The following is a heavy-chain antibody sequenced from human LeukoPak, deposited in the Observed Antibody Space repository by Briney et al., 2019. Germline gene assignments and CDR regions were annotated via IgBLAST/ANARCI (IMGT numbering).Heavy chain of an antibody. Sequence: PGGSLGLSCSASGFTFSDYSMNWVRQAPGKGLEWVAYIKSNIYYADSVKGRFTISRDNAKNLLYLQMYSLAADDTAVYYCARDDTSSWYQEYWGQGTLVTVSS. CDR3: ARDDTSSWYQEY. V-gene: IGHV3-69-1*02. CDR1: GFTFSDYS. J-gene: IGHJ4*02. D-gene: IGHD6-13*01. CDR2: IKSNI.